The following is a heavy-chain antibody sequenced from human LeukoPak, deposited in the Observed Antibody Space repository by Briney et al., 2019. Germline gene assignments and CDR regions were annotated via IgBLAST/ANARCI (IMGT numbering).Heavy chain of an antibody. J-gene: IGHJ6*03. Sequence: ASVKVSCKASGYTFTSYYLHWVRQAPGQGLEWMGIINPSGGSTDYAQNFQGRVTMTRDMSTSTVYMELSSLRSEDTAVYYCARGWGSGSSGIRTYYYYMDVWGKGTTVTVSS. D-gene: IGHD3-10*01. V-gene: IGHV1-46*01. CDR2: INPSGGST. CDR3: ARGWGSGSSGIRTYYYYMDV. CDR1: GYTFTSYY.